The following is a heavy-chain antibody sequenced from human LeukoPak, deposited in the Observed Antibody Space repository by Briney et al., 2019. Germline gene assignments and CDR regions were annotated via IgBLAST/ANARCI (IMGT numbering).Heavy chain of an antibody. V-gene: IGHV3-23*01. J-gene: IGHJ4*02. D-gene: IGHD3-16*02. CDR3: AKDRDYDYVWGSYRSNYFDY. CDR2: ISGNGGST. Sequence: GGSLRLSCAASGFTFSSYAMSWVRQAPGKGLEWVSAISGNGGSTYYADSVKGRFTISRDNSKNTLYLQMNSLRAEDTAVYYCAKDRDYDYVWGSYRSNYFDYWGQGTLVTVSS. CDR1: GFTFSSYA.